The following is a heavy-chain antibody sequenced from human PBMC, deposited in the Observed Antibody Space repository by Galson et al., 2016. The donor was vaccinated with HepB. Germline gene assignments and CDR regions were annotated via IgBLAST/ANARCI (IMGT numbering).Heavy chain of an antibody. CDR2: VFYSGST. CDR1: GGSIGSSDFY. J-gene: IGHJ4*02. CDR3: ARHVFDHQYYDSRGYYRVDY. Sequence: ETLSLTCTVSGGSIGSSDFYWGWIRQPPGKGLQWIGSVFYSGSTYYNPSLKSRVTISVDSSKNQFSLKVSSVTAADTAVYYCARHVFDHQYYDSRGYYRVDYWGQGTLVTVSS. D-gene: IGHD3-22*01. V-gene: IGHV4-39*01.